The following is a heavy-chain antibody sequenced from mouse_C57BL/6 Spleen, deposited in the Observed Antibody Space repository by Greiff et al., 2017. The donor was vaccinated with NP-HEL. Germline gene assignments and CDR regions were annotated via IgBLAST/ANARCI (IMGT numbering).Heavy chain of an antibody. D-gene: IGHD1-1*01. V-gene: IGHV1-50*01. CDR3: ARRGTTGYFDY. J-gene: IGHJ2*01. CDR2: IDPSDSYT. Sequence: QVHLQQPGAELVKPGASVKLSCKASGYTFTSYWMQWVKQRPGQGLEWIGEIDPSDSYTNYNQKFKGKATLTVDTSSSTAYMQLSSLTSEDSAVYYCARRGTTGYFDYWGQGTTLTVSS. CDR1: GYTFTSYW.